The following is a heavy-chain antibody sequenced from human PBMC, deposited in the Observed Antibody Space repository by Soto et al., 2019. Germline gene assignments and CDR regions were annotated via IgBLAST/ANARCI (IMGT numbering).Heavy chain of an antibody. CDR1: GFRFSDYG. Sequence: ASVKVSCKASGFRFSDYGFNWLRQAPGQGLEWMGWISAFNGNTETAQGLQDRVTMTTDSSTTTAHMDLTNLTTDDTAIYYCARSYYLADAFDVWGQGTMVTVS. J-gene: IGHJ3*01. CDR3: ARSYYLADAFDV. D-gene: IGHD3-16*01. V-gene: IGHV1-18*01. CDR2: ISAFNGNT.